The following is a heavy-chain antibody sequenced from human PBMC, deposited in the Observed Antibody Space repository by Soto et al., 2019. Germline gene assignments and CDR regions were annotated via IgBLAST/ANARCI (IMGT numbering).Heavy chain of an antibody. CDR3: VKGSGRIRGVIAAYFDS. V-gene: IGHV3-9*01. CDR2: ITWDSGSI. Sequence: SLRPPGSASGSSCNNYAMQWVRQAQGKGLEWVSGITWDSGSIAYADSVKGRFTISRDNAKNSLYLQMTSLRTEDTALYYCVKGSGRIRGVIAAYFDSWGHGTQVTVYS. J-gene: IGHJ4*01. D-gene: IGHD3-10*01. CDR1: GSSCNNYA.